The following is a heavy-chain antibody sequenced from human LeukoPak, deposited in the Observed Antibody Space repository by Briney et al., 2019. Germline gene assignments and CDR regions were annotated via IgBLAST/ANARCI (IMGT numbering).Heavy chain of an antibody. J-gene: IGHJ4*02. Sequence: GGCLRLSCAASGFTFSSYAMSWVRQAPGKGLGWVSAISGSGGSTYYADSVKGRFTISRDNSKNTLYLQMNSLRAEDTAVYYCAKVRGYYYDSSDDYWGQGTLVTVSS. CDR3: AKVRGYYYDSSDDY. CDR1: GFTFSSYA. D-gene: IGHD3-22*01. V-gene: IGHV3-23*01. CDR2: ISGSGGST.